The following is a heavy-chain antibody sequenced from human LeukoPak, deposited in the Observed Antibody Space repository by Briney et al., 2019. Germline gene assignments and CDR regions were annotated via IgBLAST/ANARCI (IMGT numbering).Heavy chain of an antibody. V-gene: IGHV3-15*01. CDR2: SISRSGGVTT. J-gene: IGHJ4*02. CDR3: SAYYNGRGDY. D-gene: IGHD3-10*01. Sequence: GGSLRLSCAASGVTFRNAWTTWGRQAPGRGLEWVGRSISRSGGVTTEYAAPVKGRFTISRDDSRNTVYLQMNSLKIEDTAVYYCSAYYNGRGDYWGQGTLVTVSS. CDR1: GVTFRNAW.